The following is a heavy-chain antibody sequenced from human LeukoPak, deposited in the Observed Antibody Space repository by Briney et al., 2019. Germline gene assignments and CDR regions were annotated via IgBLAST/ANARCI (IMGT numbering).Heavy chain of an antibody. CDR3: ARDEIIYGTSFDY. CDR2: IIPIFGTA. Sequence: ASVKVSCKASGGTFSSCAISWVRQAPGQGLEWMGRIIPIFGTANYAQKFQGRVTITADKSTSTAYMELSSLRSEDTAVYYCARDEIIYGTSFDYWGQGTLVTVSS. CDR1: GGTFSSCA. J-gene: IGHJ4*02. V-gene: IGHV1-69*06. D-gene: IGHD2/OR15-2a*01.